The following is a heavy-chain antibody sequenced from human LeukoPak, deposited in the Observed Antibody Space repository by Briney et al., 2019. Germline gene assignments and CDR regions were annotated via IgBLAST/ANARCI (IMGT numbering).Heavy chain of an antibody. CDR2: INTNTGNP. V-gene: IGHV7-4-1*02. CDR3: ASGLLYDILTGPFDY. D-gene: IGHD3-9*01. J-gene: IGHJ4*02. Sequence: ASVTVSFKASGYTFTSYAMNWVRQAPGQGLEWMGWINTNTGNPTYAQGFTGRFVFSLDTSVSTAYLQISSLKAEDTAVYYCASGLLYDILTGPFDYWGQGTLVTVSS. CDR1: GYTFTSYA.